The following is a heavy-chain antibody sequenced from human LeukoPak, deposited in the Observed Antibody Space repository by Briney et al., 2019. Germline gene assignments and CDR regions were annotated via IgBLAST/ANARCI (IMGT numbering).Heavy chain of an antibody. J-gene: IGHJ4*02. CDR2: ISSSDNTI. Sequence: GGSLTLSCAASGFTFSSYGMNWVRQVRQAPGKGLEWLSYISSSDNTIYYADSVKGRFTISRDNGKNSLYLHMNGLRDQDTAVYYCARAMRSGYDYWGQGTLVTVSS. D-gene: IGHD5-12*01. CDR3: ARAMRSGYDY. CDR1: GFTFSSYG. V-gene: IGHV3-48*02.